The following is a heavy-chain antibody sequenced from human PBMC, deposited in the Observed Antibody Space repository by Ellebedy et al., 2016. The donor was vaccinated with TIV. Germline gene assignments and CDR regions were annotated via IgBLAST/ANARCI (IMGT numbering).Heavy chain of an antibody. Sequence: SETLSLTCTVSGGSIRGYQWGWIRQPPGKGLEWIGYNSDSGMTNYDPSLKSRISILVDASKEQFSLKLTSVTAADTAVYYCARDNYGSLDYWGQGTLVTVSS. CDR1: GGSIRGYQ. CDR3: ARDNYGSLDY. V-gene: IGHV4-59*01. CDR2: NSDSGMT. D-gene: IGHD1-26*01. J-gene: IGHJ4*02.